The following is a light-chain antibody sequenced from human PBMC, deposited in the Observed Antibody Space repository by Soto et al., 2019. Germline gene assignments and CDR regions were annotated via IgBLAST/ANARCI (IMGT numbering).Light chain of an antibody. CDR1: QSVGSN. CDR2: TTS. J-gene: IGKJ1*01. Sequence: ESEMTLYPSSLSVYPRERPTLDRRASQSVGSNLAWYQQKPGQAPSLLIYTTSTRATGVPARFSGSGSGTEFTLTISSLQTEDFALYYCQQYNSWPRTFGQGTKVDIK. CDR3: QQYNSWPRT. V-gene: IGKV3-15*01.